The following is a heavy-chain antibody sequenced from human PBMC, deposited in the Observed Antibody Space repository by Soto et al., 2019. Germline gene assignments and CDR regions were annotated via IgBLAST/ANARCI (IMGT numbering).Heavy chain of an antibody. Sequence: SSVKGSCKDARFCVTSAAVQWVRQARGQLLEWIGWIVVGSGNTNYAQKFQERVTITRDMSTSTAYMELSSLRSEDTAVYYCAARGYCSGGSCYFGLAFDSWGQGTMVTV. D-gene: IGHD2-15*01. CDR1: RFCVTSAA. CDR3: AARGYCSGGSCYFGLAFDS. J-gene: IGHJ3*02. V-gene: IGHV1-58*01. CDR2: IVVGSGNT.